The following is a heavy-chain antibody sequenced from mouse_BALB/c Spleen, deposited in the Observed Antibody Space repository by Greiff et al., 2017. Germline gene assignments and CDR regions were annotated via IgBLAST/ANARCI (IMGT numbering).Heavy chain of an antibody. V-gene: IGHV5-6-5*01. CDR3: ARGDYGNFDY. J-gene: IGHJ2*01. D-gene: IGHD1-2*01. CDR1: GFTFSSYA. CDR2: ISSGGST. Sequence: DVMLVESGGGLVKPGGSLKLSCAASGFTFSSYAMSWVRQTPEKRLEWVASISSGGSTYYPDSVKGRFTISRDNARNILYLQMSSLRSEDTAMYYCARGDYGNFDYWGQGTTLTVSA.